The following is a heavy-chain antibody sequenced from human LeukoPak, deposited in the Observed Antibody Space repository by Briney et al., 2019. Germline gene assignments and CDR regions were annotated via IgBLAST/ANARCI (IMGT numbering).Heavy chain of an antibody. D-gene: IGHD3-22*01. CDR2: MNPNSGNT. CDR3: ARVTYYYDSSGYPPRRAFDI. J-gene: IGHJ3*02. V-gene: IGHV1-8*01. CDR1: GYTFTSYD. Sequence: ASVKFSCKASGYTFTSYDINWVRQATGQGLEWMGWMNPNSGNTGYAQKFQGRVTMTRNTSISTAYMELSSLRSEDTAVYYCARVTYYYDSSGYPPRRAFDIWGQGTMVTVSS.